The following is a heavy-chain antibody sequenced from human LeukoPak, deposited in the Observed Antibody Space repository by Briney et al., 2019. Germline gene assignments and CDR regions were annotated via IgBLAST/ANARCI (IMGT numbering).Heavy chain of an antibody. CDR1: GFTFSSYG. D-gene: IGHD2-2*01. V-gene: IGHV3-30*03. J-gene: IGHJ3*02. Sequence: GRSLRLSCAASGFTFSSYGMHWVRQAPGKGLEWVAVISYDGSNKYYADSVKGRFTISRDNSKNTLYLQMNSLRAEDTAVYYCVLVGSRKVPHDAFDIWGQGTMVTVSS. CDR2: ISYDGSNK. CDR3: VLVGSRKVPHDAFDI.